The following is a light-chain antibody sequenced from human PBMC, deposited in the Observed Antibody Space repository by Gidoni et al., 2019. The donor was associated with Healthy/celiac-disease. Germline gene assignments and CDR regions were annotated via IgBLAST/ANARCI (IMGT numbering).Light chain of an antibody. CDR3: QQSYSPYT. CDR2: AAS. J-gene: IGKJ2*01. V-gene: IGKV1-39*01. Sequence: DVQMSQSPSSLSAPVGERVTITCRASQSISSYFNWYQQKPAKAPKLLIYAASRLQSGVPSRFSGSGSATDFTLTISSLQPEDFATYYCQQSYSPYTFGQGTKLEIK. CDR1: QSISSY.